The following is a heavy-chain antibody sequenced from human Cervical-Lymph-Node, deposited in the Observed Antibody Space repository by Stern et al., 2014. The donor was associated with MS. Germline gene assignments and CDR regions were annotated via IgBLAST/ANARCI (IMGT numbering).Heavy chain of an antibody. D-gene: IGHD2-8*02. V-gene: IGHV4-39*01. CDR1: GDSISSYTHY. CDR2: VYYSGAS. CDR3: AKHACTGAACPFDL. J-gene: IGHJ4*02. Sequence: QVQLQESGPGLVKPSETLSLTCAVSGDSISSYTHYWAWIRQPPGKGLEWIGLVYYSGASYYTPSLKSPVPISVATPKTHFSLGLTSVTAADTAVYYCAKHACTGAACPFDLWGQGTLVTVSS.